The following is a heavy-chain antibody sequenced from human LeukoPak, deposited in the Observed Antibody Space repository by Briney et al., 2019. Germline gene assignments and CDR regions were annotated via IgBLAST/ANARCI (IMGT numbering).Heavy chain of an antibody. CDR1: GGSISSGGYY. V-gene: IGHV4-31*03. Sequence: SQTLSLTCTVSGGSISSGGYYWSWIRQHPGKGLEWIGYIYYSGSTYYNPSLKSRVTISVDTSKNQFSLKLSSVTAADTAVYYCARPKYCSSTSCYDDAFDIWGQGTMVTVSS. CDR2: IYYSGST. CDR3: ARPKYCSSTSCYDDAFDI. J-gene: IGHJ3*02. D-gene: IGHD2-2*01.